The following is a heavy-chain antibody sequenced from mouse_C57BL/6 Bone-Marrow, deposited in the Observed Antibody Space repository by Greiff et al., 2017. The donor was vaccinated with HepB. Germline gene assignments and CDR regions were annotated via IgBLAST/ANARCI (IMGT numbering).Heavy chain of an antibody. CDR2: IYPSDSET. Sequence: QVQLQQPGAELVRPGSSVKLSCKASGYTFTSYWMDWVKQRPGQGLEWIGNIYPSDSETHYNQKFKDKATLTVDKSSSTAYMQLSSLTSEDSAVYDCAREDTTVDRYWYFDVWGTGTTVTVSS. CDR1: GYTFTSYW. CDR3: AREDTTVDRYWYFDV. V-gene: IGHV1-61*01. J-gene: IGHJ1*03. D-gene: IGHD1-1*01.